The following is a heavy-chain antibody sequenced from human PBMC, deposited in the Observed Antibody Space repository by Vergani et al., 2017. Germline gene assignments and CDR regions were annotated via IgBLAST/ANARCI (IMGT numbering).Heavy chain of an antibody. V-gene: IGHV3-30-3*01. Sequence: QVQLVESGGGVVQPGRSLRLSCAASGFTFSSYAMHWVRQAPGKGLEWVAVISYDGSNNYYADSVKGRFTISRDNSKNTLYLQMNSLRAEDTAVYYCARETPFNNAFDIWGQGTMVTVSS. CDR2: ISYDGSNN. CDR3: ARETPFNNAFDI. CDR1: GFTFSSYA. J-gene: IGHJ3*02.